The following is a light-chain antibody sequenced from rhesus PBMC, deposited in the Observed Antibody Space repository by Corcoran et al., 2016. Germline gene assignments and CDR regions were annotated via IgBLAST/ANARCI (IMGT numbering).Light chain of an antibody. Sequence: DIQMTQSPSSLSASVGDKVTITCRASQGISNALAWYQQKPGKAPRLLIYAASTLQGWDPSRFRGSGSGTEFTVTISSLQPEDFAVYYCQQRNTYPHSFSQGTKVEIK. V-gene: IGKV1-33*01. CDR3: QQRNTYPHS. CDR2: AAS. J-gene: IGKJ2*01. CDR1: QGISNA.